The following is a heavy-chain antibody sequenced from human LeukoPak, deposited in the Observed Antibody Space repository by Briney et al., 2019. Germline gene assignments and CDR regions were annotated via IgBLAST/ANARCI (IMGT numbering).Heavy chain of an antibody. V-gene: IGHV1-18*01. CDR1: GYTFTSYG. J-gene: IGHJ6*03. Sequence: ASVKVSCKASGYTFTSYGISWVRQAPGQGLEWMGWVSAYNGNTNYAQKLQGRVTMTTDTSTSTAYMELRSLGSDDTAVYYCARVPDPSHDYYMDVWGKGTTVTVSS. CDR2: VSAYNGNT. CDR3: ARVPDPSHDYYMDV.